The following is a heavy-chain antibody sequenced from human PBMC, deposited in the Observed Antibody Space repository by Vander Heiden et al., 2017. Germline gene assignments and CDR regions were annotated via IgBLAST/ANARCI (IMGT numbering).Heavy chain of an antibody. D-gene: IGHD6-19*01. J-gene: IGHJ4*02. CDR2: IRSKAYGGTT. Sequence: EVQLVETGGGLVKPGRSLRLACTAYRLTFGDYAMSGFRQAPGKGLEWVGFIRSKAYGGTTEYAAAVKGRFTISRDDSKSIAYLQMKRMKTEDTAVYCSTRSKRAVAGTGDYWGQGTLVTVSS. CDR3: TRSKRAVAGTGDY. V-gene: IGHV3-49*05. CDR1: RLTFGDYA.